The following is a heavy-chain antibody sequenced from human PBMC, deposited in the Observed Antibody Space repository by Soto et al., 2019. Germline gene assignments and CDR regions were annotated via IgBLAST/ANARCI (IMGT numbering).Heavy chain of an antibody. Sequence: QVQLVQSGAEVKKPGASVKVSCKAPGYTFTSYDINWVRQATGQGLEWMGWMNPNSGNTGYAQKFQGRVTMTKNNPISQAQLEVSHPRSGENGGYLCAKYLFRDNLDFWGQGTLGNV. J-gene: IGHJ4*02. CDR2: MNPNSGNT. CDR1: GYTFTSYD. CDR3: AKYLFRDNLDF. D-gene: IGHD2-2*01. V-gene: IGHV1-8*01.